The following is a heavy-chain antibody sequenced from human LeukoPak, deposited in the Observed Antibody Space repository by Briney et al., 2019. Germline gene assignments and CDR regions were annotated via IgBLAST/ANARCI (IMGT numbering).Heavy chain of an antibody. CDR1: EFSLSDYE. CDR3: ARETSHCGGDCYDY. Sequence: GGSLRLSCTASEFSLSDYEINWVRQAPGKGLEWVSYINTGSSSIYYADSLKGRFTISRDDAKNSVYLQLNSLRAEDTALYYCARETSHCGGDCYDYWGQGTLVTVSS. CDR2: INTGSSSI. D-gene: IGHD2-21*01. V-gene: IGHV3-48*03. J-gene: IGHJ4*02.